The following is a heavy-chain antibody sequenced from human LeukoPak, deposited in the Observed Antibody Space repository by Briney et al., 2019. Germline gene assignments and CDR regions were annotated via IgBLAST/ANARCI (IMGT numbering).Heavy chain of an antibody. V-gene: IGHV3-23*01. Sequence: GGSLRLSCAASGFTFSTYAMTWVRQAPGKGLEWVSLISGTGGNTYYADSVQDRFTMSRDNSKNTLYLQMNSLRAEDTAVYYCARELGTVVTRLPFDYWGQGTLVTVSS. CDR1: GFTFSTYA. D-gene: IGHD4-23*01. CDR2: ISGTGGNT. CDR3: ARELGTVVTRLPFDY. J-gene: IGHJ4*02.